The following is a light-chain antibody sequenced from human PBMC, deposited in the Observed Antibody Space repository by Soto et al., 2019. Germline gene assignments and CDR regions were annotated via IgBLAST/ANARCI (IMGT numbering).Light chain of an antibody. CDR2: GNN. CDR3: QSYDSSLGGLYV. CDR1: SSNIGGGYD. J-gene: IGLJ1*01. Sequence: QSVLTQPPSVSGVPGQRVTISCTGSSSNIGGGYDVHWYRQLPRTAPKLLIYGNNNRPSGVPDRCSASRSGSSASLAITGLQAEYEADYYCQSYDSSLGGLYVFGTGTKRTVL. V-gene: IGLV1-40*01.